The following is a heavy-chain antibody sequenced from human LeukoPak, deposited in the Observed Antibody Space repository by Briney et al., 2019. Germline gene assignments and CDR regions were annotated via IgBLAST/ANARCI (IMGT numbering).Heavy chain of an antibody. V-gene: IGHV3-23*01. CDR3: AAQYGSGSYGFDP. D-gene: IGHD3-10*01. CDR1: GFTFSSYA. Sequence: PGGSLRLSCAASGFTFSSYAMSWVRQAPGKGLEGVSAVRGSGGSTYYTDSVKGRFTISRDNSKNMLYLQTNSLRAEDTAVYYCAAQYGSGSYGFDPWGQGTLVTVSS. J-gene: IGHJ5*02. CDR2: VRGSGGST.